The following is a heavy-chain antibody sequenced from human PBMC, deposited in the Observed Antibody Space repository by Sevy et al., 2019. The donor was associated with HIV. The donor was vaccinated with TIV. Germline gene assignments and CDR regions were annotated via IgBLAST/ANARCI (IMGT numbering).Heavy chain of an antibody. J-gene: IGHJ6*02. V-gene: IGHV3-11*01. CDR3: ARDHVKDGDLGDYYYFAMDV. CDR2: VSGSDDTK. CDR1: GFTFSDYY. Sequence: GGSLRLSCAASGFTFSDYYMSWIRQAPGKGLEWVSYVSGSDDTKYYGDSVKGRFTISRDNAKNSLYLQMNSLRAEDTAVYYCARDHVKDGDLGDYYYFAMDVWGQGTTVTVSS. D-gene: IGHD4-17*01.